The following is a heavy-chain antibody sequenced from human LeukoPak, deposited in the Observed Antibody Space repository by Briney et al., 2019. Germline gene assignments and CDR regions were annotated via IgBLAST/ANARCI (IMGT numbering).Heavy chain of an antibody. J-gene: IGHJ4*02. CDR1: GFSFDDYG. Sequence: GGSLRLSCPASGFSFDDYGLTWVRQAPGKGLEWVSGINWNGDSTDYADSVKGRFTIFRDNAKNSLYLQMNSLRAEDTALYYCARDLRVVITGSFDSWGQGTLVTVSS. D-gene: IGHD3-22*01. CDR3: ARDLRVVITGSFDS. V-gene: IGHV3-20*04. CDR2: INWNGDST.